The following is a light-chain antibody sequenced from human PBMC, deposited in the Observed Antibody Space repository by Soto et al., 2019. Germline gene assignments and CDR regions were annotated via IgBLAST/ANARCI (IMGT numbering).Light chain of an antibody. J-gene: IGKJ5*01. CDR3: QQAYSAPIT. CDR2: MSS. Sequence: DIQMTQSPSSLSASLGDRVTITCRASQGIRNYLNWYQQKPGKAPNLLIYMSSSLQSGVPSRFSGSGSGTDFTLTISSLQPEDFASYYCQQAYSAPITFGQGTRLEIK. CDR1: QGIRNY. V-gene: IGKV1-39*01.